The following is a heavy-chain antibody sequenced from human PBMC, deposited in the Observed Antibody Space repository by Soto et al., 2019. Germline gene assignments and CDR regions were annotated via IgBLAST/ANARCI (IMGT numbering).Heavy chain of an antibody. Sequence: QMQLVQSGAEVKKPGASVKVSCKASGYTFTSYQMHWVRQAPGQGLEWMGIINPSGGRITYAPGFQGRVMMTRDTSTNTVYMELRSLRSEDTAVYYCARDGPPTTTGVGPSYTMDVWGQGTTVTVSA. CDR3: ARDGPPTTTGVGPSYTMDV. V-gene: IGHV1-46*01. CDR2: INPSGGRI. CDR1: GYTFTSYQ. D-gene: IGHD3-3*01. J-gene: IGHJ6*01.